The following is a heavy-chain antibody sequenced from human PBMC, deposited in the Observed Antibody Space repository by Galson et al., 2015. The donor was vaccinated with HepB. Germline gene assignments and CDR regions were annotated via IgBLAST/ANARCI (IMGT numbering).Heavy chain of an antibody. Sequence: SLRLSCAASGFTFSSYGMHWVRQAPGKGLEWVAVIWYDGSNKYYADSVKGRFTISRDNSKNTLYLQMNSLRAEDTAVYYCARDARGLYCSSTSCYTRGRGNWFDPWGQGTLVTVSS. CDR2: IWYDGSNK. V-gene: IGHV3-33*01. CDR3: ARDARGLYCSSTSCYTRGRGNWFDP. D-gene: IGHD2-2*02. CDR1: GFTFSSYG. J-gene: IGHJ5*02.